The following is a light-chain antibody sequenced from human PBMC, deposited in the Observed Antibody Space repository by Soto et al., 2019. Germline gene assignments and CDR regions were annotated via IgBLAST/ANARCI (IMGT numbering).Light chain of an antibody. V-gene: IGLV2-14*01. J-gene: IGLJ2*01. CDR2: EVS. CDR3: CSYTSSNSAV. Sequence: QSVLTQPASVSGSPGQSITISCTGTSSDVGRYNYVSWFQQHPGKAPKLMIFEVSTRPSGVSNRFSGSKSGNTAALTISGLQIEDEADYYCCSYTSSNSAVFGGGTKLTVL. CDR1: SSDVGRYNY.